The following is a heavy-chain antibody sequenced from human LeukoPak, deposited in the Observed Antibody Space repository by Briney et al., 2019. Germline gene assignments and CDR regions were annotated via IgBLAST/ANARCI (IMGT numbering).Heavy chain of an antibody. V-gene: IGHV3-21*01. D-gene: IGHD4-11*01. CDR3: ARGDLTTVPPYYSYGREV. Sequence: GGSLRLSCAASGFTFSSYSMNWVRQAPGKGLEWVSSISSSSSYIYYADSVKGRFTISRDNAKNSLYLQMNSLRAEDTAVYYCARGDLTTVPPYYSYGREVGGKGPRVPFPS. CDR1: GFTFSSYS. CDR2: ISSSSSYI. J-gene: IGHJ6*04.